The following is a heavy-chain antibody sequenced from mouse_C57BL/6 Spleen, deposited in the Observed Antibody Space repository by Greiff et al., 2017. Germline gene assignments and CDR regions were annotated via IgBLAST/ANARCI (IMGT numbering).Heavy chain of an antibody. Sequence: QVTLKESGPGILQPSQTLSLTCSFSGFSLSTFGMGVGWIRQPSGKGLEWLAHIWWDDDKYYNPALKSRLTISKDTSKNQVFLKIANVDTADTATYYCARMGDGIYDGYHYYAMDYWGQGTSVTVSS. J-gene: IGHJ4*01. CDR3: ARMGDGIYDGYHYYAMDY. CDR1: GFSLSTFGMG. CDR2: IWWDDDK. V-gene: IGHV8-8*01. D-gene: IGHD2-3*01.